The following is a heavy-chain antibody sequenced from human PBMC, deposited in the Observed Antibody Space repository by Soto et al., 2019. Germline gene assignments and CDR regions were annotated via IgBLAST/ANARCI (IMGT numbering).Heavy chain of an antibody. CDR2: INHSGST. CDR1: GGSFSGYY. V-gene: IGHV4-34*01. J-gene: IGHJ4*02. D-gene: IGHD3-10*01. Sequence: SLSLTCAVYGGSFSGYYLSWIRQPPGKGLEWIGEINHSGSTNYNPSLKSRVTISVDTSKNQFSLKLSSVTAADTAVYYCARGGYYGSGSLFDYWGQGTLVTAPQ. CDR3: ARGGYYGSGSLFDY.